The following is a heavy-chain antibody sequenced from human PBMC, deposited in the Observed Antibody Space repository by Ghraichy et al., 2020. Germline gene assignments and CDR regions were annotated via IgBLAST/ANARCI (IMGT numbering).Heavy chain of an antibody. D-gene: IGHD3-16*01. CDR3: ASRGGFDAFDI. Sequence: SETLSPTCAVSGGSISSGSWSWIRQPPGKGLEWIGYIYHSGSTFYNPSLKSRVTISVDRSKNQVSLKLSSVTAADTAVYYCASRGGFDAFDIWGQGTLVTVSS. J-gene: IGHJ3*02. CDR2: IYHSGST. CDR1: GGSISSGS. V-gene: IGHV4-30-2*01.